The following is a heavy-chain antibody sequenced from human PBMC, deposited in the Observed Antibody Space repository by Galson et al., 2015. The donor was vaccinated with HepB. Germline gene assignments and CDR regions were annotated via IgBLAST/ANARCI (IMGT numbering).Heavy chain of an antibody. CDR1: GYTFTSYA. J-gene: IGHJ5*02. Sequence: SVKVSCKASGYTFTSYAMHWVRQAPGQRLEWMGWINAGNGNTKYSQKFQGRVTITRDTSASTAYMELSSLRSEDTAVYYCAREACRGSCYSNWFDPWGQGTLVTVSS. CDR3: AREACRGSCYSNWFDP. CDR2: INAGNGNT. D-gene: IGHD2-15*01. V-gene: IGHV1-3*01.